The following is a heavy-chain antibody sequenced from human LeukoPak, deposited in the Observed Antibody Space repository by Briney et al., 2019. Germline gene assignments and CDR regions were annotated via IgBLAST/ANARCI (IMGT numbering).Heavy chain of an antibody. J-gene: IGHJ5*02. CDR2: ISGSGGST. D-gene: IGHD2-15*01. CDR3: AKANVVAAMADWFDP. CDR1: GFTFNSYA. V-gene: IGHV3-23*01. Sequence: PGGSLRLSCAASGFTFNSYAMSWVRQAPGKGLEWVSAISGSGGSTYYADSVKGRFTISRDNSKNTLYLQMNSLRAEDTAVYYCAKANVVAAMADWFDPWGQGTLVTVSS.